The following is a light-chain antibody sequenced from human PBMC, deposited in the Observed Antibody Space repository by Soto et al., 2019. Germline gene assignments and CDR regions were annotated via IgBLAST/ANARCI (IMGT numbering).Light chain of an antibody. Sequence: DIQMTQSPSTLSGSVGDRVTITCLASQTISSWLAWYQQKPGKAPKLLIYKASTLKSGVPSRFGGSGSGTEFTLTISSLQPDDFATYYCQHYNSYSEAVGQGTKVDIK. V-gene: IGKV1-5*03. CDR3: QHYNSYSEA. J-gene: IGKJ1*01. CDR1: QTISSW. CDR2: KAS.